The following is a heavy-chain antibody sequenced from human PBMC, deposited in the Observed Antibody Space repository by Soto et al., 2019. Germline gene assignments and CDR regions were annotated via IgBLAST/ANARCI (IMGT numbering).Heavy chain of an antibody. CDR2: ISSGAAYI. J-gene: IGHJ5*02. D-gene: IGHD1-26*01. Sequence: EVQVVESGGGLVKPGGSLTLSCTFTFSLYSMNWVRQAPGKGLEWVASISSGAAYIKYADSVQGRFTISRDNAKSSVSLQMSSLRVEDTPVYFCTRDEGGSYDSWFHPWGQGTQVTV. CDR1: TFSLYS. CDR3: TRDEGGSYDSWFHP. V-gene: IGHV3-21*01.